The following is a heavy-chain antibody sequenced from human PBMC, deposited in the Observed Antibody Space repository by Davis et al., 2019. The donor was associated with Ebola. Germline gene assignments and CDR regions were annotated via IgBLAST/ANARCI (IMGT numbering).Heavy chain of an antibody. J-gene: IGHJ4*02. CDR3: AKSPSGWYDY. D-gene: IGHD6-19*01. Sequence: GGSLRLSCSASGFIFSSYVMSWVRQAPGKGLEWVSTISVGDGGTFYADSVKGRFTISSDNSKNTVFLQMSSLRAEDTAVYYCAKSPSGWYDYWGQGTLVTVSS. V-gene: IGHV3-23*01. CDR1: GFIFSSYV. CDR2: ISVGDGGT.